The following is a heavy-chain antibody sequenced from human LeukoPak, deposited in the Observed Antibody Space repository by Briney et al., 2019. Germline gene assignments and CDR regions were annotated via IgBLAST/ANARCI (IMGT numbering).Heavy chain of an antibody. Sequence: PSETLSLTCTVSGGSVTGYYWSWIRQPPGKGLEWIGYIHYTGYTIYNPSLKSRVTISVDTSKNQFSLRLSSVTAADTAVYYCTRDQEGNPIWGQGTLVTVSS. CDR3: TRDQEGNPI. CDR1: GGSVTGYY. J-gene: IGHJ4*02. D-gene: IGHD1-14*01. CDR2: IHYTGYT. V-gene: IGHV4-4*08.